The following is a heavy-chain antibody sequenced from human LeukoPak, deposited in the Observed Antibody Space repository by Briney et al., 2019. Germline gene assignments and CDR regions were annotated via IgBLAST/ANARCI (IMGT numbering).Heavy chain of an antibody. V-gene: IGHV3-48*03. CDR3: AATKRGGYGYNY. Sequence: GSLRLSCAASGFTFGSYEMNWVRQAPGKGLEWVSYISSSGSTIYYADSVKGRFTISRDNAKNSLYLQMNSLRAEDTAVYYCAATKRGGYGYNYWGQGTLVTVSS. D-gene: IGHD5-18*01. CDR1: GFTFGSYE. CDR2: ISSSGSTI. J-gene: IGHJ4*02.